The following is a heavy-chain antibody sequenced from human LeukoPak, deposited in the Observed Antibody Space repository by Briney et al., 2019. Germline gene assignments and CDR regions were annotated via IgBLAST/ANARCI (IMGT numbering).Heavy chain of an antibody. J-gene: IGHJ6*03. CDR1: GFTFSSYA. V-gene: IGHV3-30*04. CDR2: ISYDGSNK. Sequence: GRSLRLSCAASGFTFSSYAMHWVRQAPGKGLEWVAVISYDGSNKYYADSVKGRFTISRDNAKNSLYLQMNSLRAEDTAVYYXXXXXXMATTIPYYYYYMDVWGKGTTVTVSS. D-gene: IGHD5-24*01. CDR3: XXXXXMATTIPYYYYYMDV.